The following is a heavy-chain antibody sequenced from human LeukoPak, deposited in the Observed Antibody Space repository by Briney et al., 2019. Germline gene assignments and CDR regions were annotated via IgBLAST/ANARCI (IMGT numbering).Heavy chain of an antibody. CDR2: IYSGGST. D-gene: IGHD1-7*01. V-gene: IGHV3-53*01. Sequence: GGSLRLSCAASGFTVSSNYMSWVRQAPGKGLEWVSVIYSGGSTYYADSVKGRFTISRDNSKNTLYLQMNSLRAEDTAVYYCARAPGKYNWNYDPWFDPWGQGTLVTLSS. CDR1: GFTVSSNY. CDR3: ARAPGKYNWNYDPWFDP. J-gene: IGHJ5*02.